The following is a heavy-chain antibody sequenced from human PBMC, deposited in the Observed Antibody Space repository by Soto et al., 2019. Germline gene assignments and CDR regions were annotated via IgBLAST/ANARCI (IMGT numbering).Heavy chain of an antibody. V-gene: IGHV1-18*01. D-gene: IGHD6-19*01. CDR2: ISADNGDT. J-gene: IGHJ3*02. CDR1: GYTFNIYG. Sequence: QLVQSGTEVKKPGASVKVSCKASGYTFNIYGMTWVRQAPGQGLEWMGWISADNGDTNHAQKYQGRVTMTTDTSTTTAYRELRSQTAEARAIYTCARGYIAGAAKDAVIDAFDIWGQGTLVTVSS. CDR3: ARGYIAGAAKDAVIDAFDI.